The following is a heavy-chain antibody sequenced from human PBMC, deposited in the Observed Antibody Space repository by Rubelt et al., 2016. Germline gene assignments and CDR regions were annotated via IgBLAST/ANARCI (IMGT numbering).Heavy chain of an antibody. V-gene: IGHV4-34*01. CDR1: GGSFSGYY. CDR2: INHSGST. D-gene: IGHD3-9*01. Sequence: QVQLQQWGAGLLKPSETLSLTCAVYGGSFSGYYWSWIRQPPGKGLEWIGEINHSGSTNYNPSLKVGVPISVDTSRNQVSLKLSSVTAADTAVYYCARRHYDILTGYDKDWGQGTLVTVSS. CDR3: ARRHYDILTGYDKD. J-gene: IGHJ4*02.